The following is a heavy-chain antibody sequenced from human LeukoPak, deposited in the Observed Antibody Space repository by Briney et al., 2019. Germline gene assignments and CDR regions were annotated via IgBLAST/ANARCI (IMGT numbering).Heavy chain of an antibody. Sequence: PGGSLRLSCAASGFTFSSYGMHWVRQAPGKGLEWVAFIRYDGSNKYYADSVKGRFTISRDNSKNTLYLQMNSLRAEDTAVYYCAKDNGAPSSVSLAYWGQGTLVTVSS. CDR2: IRYDGSNK. D-gene: IGHD1-26*01. J-gene: IGHJ4*02. CDR3: AKDNGAPSSVSLAY. CDR1: GFTFSSYG. V-gene: IGHV3-30*02.